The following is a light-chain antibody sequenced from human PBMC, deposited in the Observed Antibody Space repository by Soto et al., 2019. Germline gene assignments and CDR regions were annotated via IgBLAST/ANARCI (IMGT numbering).Light chain of an antibody. J-gene: IGLJ2*01. Sequence: QTVVSQPPSASGTPGQRVTISCSGSSSNIGRDTVNWYQQLPGTALKVLIYNNDRRPSGVPDRFSGSKSGTSGSLAISELQSEDEAHYYCATWDDSLNGPVFGGGTKVTVL. CDR1: SSNIGRDT. CDR3: ATWDDSLNGPV. CDR2: NND. V-gene: IGLV1-44*01.